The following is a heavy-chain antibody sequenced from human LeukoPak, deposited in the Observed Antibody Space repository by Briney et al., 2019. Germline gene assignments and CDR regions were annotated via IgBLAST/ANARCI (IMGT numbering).Heavy chain of an antibody. D-gene: IGHD1-1*01. CDR1: GFTFSSYG. CDR2: IRYDGTNK. CDR3: ARDRGNWRDAFDI. J-gene: IGHJ3*02. Sequence: GGSLRLSCAASGFTFSSYGMHWVRQAPGKGLEWVAFIRYDGTNKYYADSVKGRFTISRDNSKNTLYLQMNSLRAEDTAVYYCARDRGNWRDAFDIWGQGTMVTVSS. V-gene: IGHV3-30*02.